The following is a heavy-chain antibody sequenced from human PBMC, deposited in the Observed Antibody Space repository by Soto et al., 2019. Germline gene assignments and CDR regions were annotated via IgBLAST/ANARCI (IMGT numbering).Heavy chain of an antibody. CDR1: GGTFSSYA. CDR2: IIPIFGTA. J-gene: IGHJ6*02. V-gene: IGHV1-69*13. Sequence: SVKVSCKASGGTFSSYAISWVRQAPGQGLEWMGGIIPIFGTANYAQKFQGRVTITADESTSTAYMELSSLRSEDTAVYYCARDPYCGGDCYSDRNYYYYYGMDVWGQGTTVTVSS. D-gene: IGHD2-21*02. CDR3: ARDPYCGGDCYSDRNYYYYYGMDV.